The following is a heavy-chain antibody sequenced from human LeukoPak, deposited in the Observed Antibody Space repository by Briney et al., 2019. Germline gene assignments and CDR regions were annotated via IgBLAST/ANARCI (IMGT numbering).Heavy chain of an antibody. CDR2: ISSSGSTI. D-gene: IGHD3-10*01. CDR1: GFTFSSYE. V-gene: IGHV3-48*03. CDR3: ARWWGASGSYFDY. Sequence: GGSLRLSCAASGFTFSSYEMNWVRQAPGKGLEWVSYISSSGSTIYYADSVKGRFTISRDNAKGSLYLQMNSLRAEDTAVYYCARWWGASGSYFDYWGQGTLVTVSS. J-gene: IGHJ4*02.